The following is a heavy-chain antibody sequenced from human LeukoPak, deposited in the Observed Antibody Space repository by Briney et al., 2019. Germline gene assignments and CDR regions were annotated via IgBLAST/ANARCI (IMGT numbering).Heavy chain of an antibody. Sequence: NTSETLSLTCTVSGGSISSYYWSWIRQPPGKGLEWIGYIYYSGNTNYNPSLKSRVTISVDTSKNQFSLKLSSVTAADTAVYYCARDGLNGLFDYWGQGTLVTVSS. D-gene: IGHD3-22*01. CDR3: ARDGLNGLFDY. V-gene: IGHV4-59*12. CDR2: IYYSGNT. J-gene: IGHJ4*02. CDR1: GGSISSYY.